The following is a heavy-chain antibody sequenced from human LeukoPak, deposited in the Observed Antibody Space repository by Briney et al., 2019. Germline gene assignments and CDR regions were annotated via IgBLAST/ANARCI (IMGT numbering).Heavy chain of an antibody. V-gene: IGHV3-23*01. J-gene: IGHJ6*02. D-gene: IGHD2-15*01. CDR1: GFTFSSYA. Sequence: GGSLRLSCAASGFTFSSYAMSWVRQAPGKGLEWVSAISGSGGSTYYADSVKGRFTISRDNSKNTMYLQMDSLRPEDTAVFYCAKACCTGGSCYGRYYYGMDVWGQGTLVTVSS. CDR2: ISGSGGST. CDR3: AKACCTGGSCYGRYYYGMDV.